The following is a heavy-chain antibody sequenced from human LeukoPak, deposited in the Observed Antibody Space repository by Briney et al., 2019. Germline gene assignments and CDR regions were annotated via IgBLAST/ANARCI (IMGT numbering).Heavy chain of an antibody. Sequence: ASVKVSCKASGGTFSSYAISWVRQAPGQELEWMGRIIPIFGTANYAQKFQGRVTITTDESTSTAYMELSSLRSEDTAVYYCASDYSDAFDIWGQGTMVTVSS. V-gene: IGHV1-69*05. J-gene: IGHJ3*02. D-gene: IGHD2-15*01. CDR3: ASDYSDAFDI. CDR2: IIPIFGTA. CDR1: GGTFSSYA.